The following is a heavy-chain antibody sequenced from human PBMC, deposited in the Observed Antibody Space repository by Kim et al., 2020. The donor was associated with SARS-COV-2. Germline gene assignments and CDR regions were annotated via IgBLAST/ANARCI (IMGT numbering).Heavy chain of an antibody. CDR1: GYIFSVYY. CDR2: INPNTGRT. D-gene: IGHD6-19*01. J-gene: IGHJ5*02. Sequence: ASVKVSCKASGYIFSVYYVHWVRQALGQGLEWMGVINPNTGRTTYVQKFQGRVTLTRETSTTTLYMEMNSLTFEDTAGYDCARDRYSNGWESTWFDPWGQRTLLTVPS. CDR3: ARDRYSNGWESTWFDP. V-gene: IGHV1-46*01.